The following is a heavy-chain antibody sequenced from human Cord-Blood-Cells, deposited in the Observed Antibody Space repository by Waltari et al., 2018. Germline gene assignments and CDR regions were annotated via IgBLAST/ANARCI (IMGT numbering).Heavy chain of an antibody. V-gene: IGHV1-2*04. CDR1: GYTFTGYY. CDR2: INPNSGGT. D-gene: IGHD3-22*01. CDR3: ARAANYYDSSGYYYVDWFDP. Sequence: QVQLVQSGAEVKKPGASVKVSCKASGYTFTGYYMHWVRQAPGQGLEWMGWINPNSGGTNYAQKFQGWVTMTRDTSISTAYMELSRLRFDDTAVYYCARAANYYDSSGYYYVDWFDPWGQGTLVTVSS. J-gene: IGHJ5*02.